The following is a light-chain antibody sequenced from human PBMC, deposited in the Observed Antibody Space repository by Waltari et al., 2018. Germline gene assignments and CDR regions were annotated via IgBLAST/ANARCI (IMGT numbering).Light chain of an antibody. J-gene: IGKJ5*01. CDR1: QSLSSY. CDR2: DAS. Sequence: ETVLTQSPATLSLSPGERATLPCRASQSLSSYLAWYQQKPGQAPRLLIYDASNRATGIPARFSGSGSGTDFTLTISSLEPEDFAVYYCQQRSNWPPITFGQGTRLEIK. V-gene: IGKV3-11*01. CDR3: QQRSNWPPIT.